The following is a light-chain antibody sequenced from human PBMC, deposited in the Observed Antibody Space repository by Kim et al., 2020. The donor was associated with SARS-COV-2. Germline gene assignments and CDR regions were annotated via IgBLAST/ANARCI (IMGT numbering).Light chain of an antibody. Sequence: PPPSSSFPPGQRVTISCSGSSSNIGSNTVNWYQQLPGTAPKLLIYSNNQRPSGVPDRFSGSKSGTSASLAISGLQSEDEADYYCAAWDDSLNGVVFGGGTQLTVL. V-gene: IGLV1-44*01. CDR1: SSNIGSNT. CDR3: AAWDDSLNGVV. CDR2: SNN. J-gene: IGLJ2*01.